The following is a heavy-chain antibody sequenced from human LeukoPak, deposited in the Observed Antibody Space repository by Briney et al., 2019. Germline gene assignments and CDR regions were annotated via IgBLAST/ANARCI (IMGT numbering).Heavy chain of an antibody. Sequence: PGRSLRLSCAASGFTFSSYSMNWVRQAPGKGLEWVSSIGSSSSYIYYADSVKGRFTISRDNARNSLYLQMNSLRAEDTAVYHCARDYSSSALDYWGQGTLVTVSS. D-gene: IGHD6-6*01. CDR1: GFTFSSYS. CDR3: ARDYSSSALDY. J-gene: IGHJ4*02. V-gene: IGHV3-21*01. CDR2: IGSSSSYI.